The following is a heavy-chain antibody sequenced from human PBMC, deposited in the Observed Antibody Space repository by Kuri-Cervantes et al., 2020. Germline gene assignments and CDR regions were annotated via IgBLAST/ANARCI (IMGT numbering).Heavy chain of an antibody. CDR1: GGTFSNYA. V-gene: IGHV1-18*01. CDR3: ARWGSGWSHYYYYYMDV. Sequence: ASVKVSCKASGGTFSNYAISWVRQAPGQGLEWMGWISAYNGNTNYAQKLQGRVTMTTDTSTSTACMELRSLRSDDTAVYYCARWGSGWSHYYYYYMDVWGKGTTVTVSS. J-gene: IGHJ6*03. D-gene: IGHD6-19*01. CDR2: ISAYNGNT.